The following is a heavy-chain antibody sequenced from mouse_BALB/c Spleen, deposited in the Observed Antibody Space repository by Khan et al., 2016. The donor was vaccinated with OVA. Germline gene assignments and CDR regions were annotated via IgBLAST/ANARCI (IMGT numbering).Heavy chain of an antibody. Sequence: EVELVESGGGLVQPGGSRKLSCAASGFTFSSFGMHWVRQAPEKGLEWVAYISSGSSTIYYADTVKGRFTISRDTPKNTLFLQMTSLRSEDTAMYYCARSHGAYWGQGTLVTVSA. V-gene: IGHV5-17*02. CDR3: ARSHGAY. CDR2: ISSGSSTI. J-gene: IGHJ3*01. CDR1: GFTFSSFG.